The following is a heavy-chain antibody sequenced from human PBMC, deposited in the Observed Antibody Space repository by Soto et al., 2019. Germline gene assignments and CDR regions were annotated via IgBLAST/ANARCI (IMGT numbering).Heavy chain of an antibody. V-gene: IGHV3-33*01. Sequence: GGSLRLSCAASGFTFSSYGMHWVRQAPGKGLEWVAVIWYDGSNKYYADSVKGRFTISRDNSKNTLYLQMNSLRAEDTAVYYCARAAPGRDDLPYYYYYYMGVWGKGTTVTVSS. J-gene: IGHJ6*03. CDR1: GFTFSSYG. CDR3: ARAAPGRDDLPYYYYYYMGV. D-gene: IGHD1-1*01. CDR2: IWYDGSNK.